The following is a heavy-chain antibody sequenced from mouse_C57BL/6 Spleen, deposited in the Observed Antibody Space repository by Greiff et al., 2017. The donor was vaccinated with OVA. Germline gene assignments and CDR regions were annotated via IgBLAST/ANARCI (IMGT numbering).Heavy chain of an antibody. CDR3: TRVYDYPYWYFDV. CDR1: GYTFTSYW. D-gene: IGHD2-4*01. J-gene: IGHJ1*03. CDR2: IYPGNSDT. Sequence: VHVKQSGTVLARPGASVKMSCKTSGYTFTSYWMHWVKQRPGQGLEWIGAIYPGNSDTSYNQKFKGKAKLTAVTSASTAYMELSSLTNEDSAVYYGTRVYDYPYWYFDVWGTGTTVTVSS. V-gene: IGHV1-5*01.